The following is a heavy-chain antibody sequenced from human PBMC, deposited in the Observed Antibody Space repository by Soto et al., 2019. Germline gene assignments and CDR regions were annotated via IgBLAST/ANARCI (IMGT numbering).Heavy chain of an antibody. J-gene: IGHJ4*02. V-gene: IGHV3-7*04. CDR2: TNQDGSEK. Sequence: EVHLVESGGGLVQTGGSLRLSCAISESTVRRDWMNWVRQAPGKGLEWVAHTNQDGSEKYYVDSVKGRFTITRDNAKNKLYLQMKSLRVGETAMYYCSGGVGDAFWGQGTLVTVSS. D-gene: IGHD1-26*01. CDR1: ESTVRRDW. CDR3: SGGVGDAF.